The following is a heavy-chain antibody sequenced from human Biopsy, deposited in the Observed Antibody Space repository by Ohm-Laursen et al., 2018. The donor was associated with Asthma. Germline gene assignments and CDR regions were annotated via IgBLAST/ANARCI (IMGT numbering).Heavy chain of an antibody. CDR2: IYYSGST. J-gene: IGHJ5*02. D-gene: IGHD4-17*01. CDR3: ARTTYGHDGFDP. Sequence: SQTLSLTCTVSGGSINIGDYYWSWIRQHPVKRLEWIGHIYYSGSTYYNPSLKSRVSISLDTSKNQFSLSLTSVTAADTAVYYCARTTYGHDGFDPWGQGTLVTVSS. V-gene: IGHV4-31*03. CDR1: GGSINIGDYY.